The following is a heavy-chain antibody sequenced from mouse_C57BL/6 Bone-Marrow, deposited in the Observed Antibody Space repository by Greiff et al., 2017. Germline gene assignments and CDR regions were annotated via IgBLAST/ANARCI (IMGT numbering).Heavy chain of an antibody. CDR3: ARSGGYGFAY. CDR1: GFTFSDYG. V-gene: IGHV5-17*01. D-gene: IGHD2-2*01. Sequence: VQLKESGGGLVKPGGSLKLSCAASGFTFSDYGMHWVRQAPEKGLEWVAYISSGSSTIYYADTVKGRFTISRDNAKNTLFLQITSLRSEDTAMYYCARSGGYGFAYWGQGTLVTVSA. J-gene: IGHJ3*01. CDR2: ISSGSSTI.